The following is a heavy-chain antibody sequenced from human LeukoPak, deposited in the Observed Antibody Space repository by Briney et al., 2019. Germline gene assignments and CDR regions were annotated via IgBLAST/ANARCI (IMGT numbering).Heavy chain of an antibody. CDR2: IYYSGST. CDR1: GGSISSSSYY. CDR3: ATNPSWDSGFTWYYYYGMDV. Sequence: SETLSLTCTVSGGSISSSSYYWGWIRQPPGKGLEWIGSIYYSGSTYYNPSLKSRVTISVDTSKNQFSLKLSPVTAADTAVYYCATNPSWDSGFTWYYYYGMDVWGQGTTVTVSS. J-gene: IGHJ6*02. D-gene: IGHD6-19*01. V-gene: IGHV4-39*01.